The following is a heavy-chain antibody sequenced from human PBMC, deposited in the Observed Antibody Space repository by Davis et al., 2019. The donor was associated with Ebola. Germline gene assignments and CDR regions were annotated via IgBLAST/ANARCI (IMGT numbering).Heavy chain of an antibody. Sequence: GGSLRLSCTASGFTVSSNHMSWVRQAPGKGLEWVSVFYDQSTAYADAVRGRFIISRDKSNNTLYLEMRSLRVDDTAVYYCATTQWLREFDNGGQGTLVTVSS. CDR2: FYDQST. CDR3: ATTQWLREFDN. CDR1: GFTVSSNH. D-gene: IGHD6-19*01. V-gene: IGHV3-53*05. J-gene: IGHJ4*02.